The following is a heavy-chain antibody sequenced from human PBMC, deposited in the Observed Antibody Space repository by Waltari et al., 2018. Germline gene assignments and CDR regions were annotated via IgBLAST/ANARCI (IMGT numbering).Heavy chain of an antibody. CDR3: ARLTPSSGWYKSSIDY. CDR2: IYYSGST. V-gene: IGHV4-39*07. Sequence: QLQLQESGPGLVKPSETLSPTCTVSGGSISSSSYYWGWIRPPPGKGLEWIGSIYYSGSTYYNPSLKSRVTISVDTSKNQFSLKLSSVTAADTAVYYCARLTPSSGWYKSSIDYWGQGTLVTVSS. CDR1: GGSISSSSYY. J-gene: IGHJ4*02. D-gene: IGHD6-19*01.